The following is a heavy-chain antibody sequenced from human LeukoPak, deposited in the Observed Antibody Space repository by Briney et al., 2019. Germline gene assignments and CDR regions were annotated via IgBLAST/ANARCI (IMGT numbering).Heavy chain of an antibody. V-gene: IGHV4-39*01. CDR2: MYYGGST. CDR1: GGPISSSNYY. D-gene: IGHD3-10*01. Sequence: SDTLSLTGPVSGGPISSSNYYWGWVRQPPGKGLEWIGNMYYGGSTYYNPSLKSRVTISVDTSNNQFSLRLSTVTAADTAMYYCARRNSGSGNFDCWGQGTLVTVSS. J-gene: IGHJ4*02. CDR3: ARRNSGSGNFDC.